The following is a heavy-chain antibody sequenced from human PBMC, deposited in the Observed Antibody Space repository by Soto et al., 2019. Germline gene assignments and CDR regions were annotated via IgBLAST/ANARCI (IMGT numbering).Heavy chain of an antibody. CDR2: INHSGST. V-gene: IGHV4-34*01. D-gene: IGHD1-20*01. CDR1: GGSFSGYY. CDR3: ARAGITVKFFDY. Sequence: SETLSLTCAVYGGSFSGYYWSWIRQPPGKGLEWIGEINHSGSTNYNPSLKSRVTISVDTSKNQFSLKLSSVTAADTAVYYCARAGITVKFFDYWGQGTLVTVSS. J-gene: IGHJ4*02.